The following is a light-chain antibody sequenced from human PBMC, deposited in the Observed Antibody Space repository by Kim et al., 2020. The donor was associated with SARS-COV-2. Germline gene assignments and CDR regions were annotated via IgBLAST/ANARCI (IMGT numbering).Light chain of an antibody. CDR2: RNN. V-gene: IGLV10-54*02. CDR3: STLDSSLSAWV. Sequence: QAGLTQPPSVSKALRQTATLTCTGNSNIVGNQGAAWLQQHQGHPPKLLCYRNNNRPSGISERFSASRSRNTASLTITGLQPEDEADYYYSTLDSSLSAWVFGGGTQLTVL. J-gene: IGLJ3*02. CDR1: SNIVGNQG.